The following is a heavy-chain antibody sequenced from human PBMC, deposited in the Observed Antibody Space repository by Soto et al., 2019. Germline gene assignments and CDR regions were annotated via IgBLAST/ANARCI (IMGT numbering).Heavy chain of an antibody. CDR2: IYWDDDK. CDR1: GFSLSTSGVG. Sequence: QITLKESGPTLVKPTQTLTLTCTFSGFSLSTSGVGVGWIRQPPGKALEWLALIYWDDDKRYSPSLKSRLTITKDTSKNQVVLTMTNMDPVDTATYYCAHRQGVNSYGRSYFDYWGQGTLVTVSS. J-gene: IGHJ4*02. V-gene: IGHV2-5*02. D-gene: IGHD5-18*01. CDR3: AHRQGVNSYGRSYFDY.